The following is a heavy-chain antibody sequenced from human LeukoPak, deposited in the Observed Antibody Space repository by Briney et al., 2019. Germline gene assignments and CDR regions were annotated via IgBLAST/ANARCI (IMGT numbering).Heavy chain of an antibody. Sequence: AGGSLRLSCAASGFTFGDYAMSWVRQAPGKGLEWVGFIRSKAYGGTTEYAASVKGRFTISRDDSKSIAYLQMNSLKTEDTAVYYCTRVRGSSGYYLESFDYWGQGTLVTVSS. V-gene: IGHV3-49*04. CDR3: TRVRGSSGYYLESFDY. CDR1: GFTFGDYA. D-gene: IGHD3-22*01. CDR2: IRSKAYGGTT. J-gene: IGHJ4*02.